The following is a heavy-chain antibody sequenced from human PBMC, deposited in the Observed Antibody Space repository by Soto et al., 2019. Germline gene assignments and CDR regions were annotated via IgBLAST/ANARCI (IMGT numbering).Heavy chain of an antibody. J-gene: IGHJ4*02. D-gene: IGHD1-26*01. CDR2: FSYRGST. Sequence: QVQLQESGPGLVKPSETLSLTCTVSADSISNYYWSWIRQPPGKGLEWIVYFSYRGSTNYNPSLKSRVTISVDTSKNQVSLNVSSVTAADTAVYYCTRVGARACRGATCPMAYWGQGALVTVSS. CDR1: ADSISNYY. CDR3: TRVGARACRGATCPMAY. V-gene: IGHV4-59*01.